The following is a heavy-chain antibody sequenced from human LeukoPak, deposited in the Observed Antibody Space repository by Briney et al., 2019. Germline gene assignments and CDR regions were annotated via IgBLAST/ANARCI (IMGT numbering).Heavy chain of an antibody. V-gene: IGHV4-4*02. CDR3: TREDRPYCPFAY. CDR2: IAHDGTT. J-gene: IGHJ4*02. Sequence: SGTLSLTCGVSGGSIDITNYWSRVRQARGKGLEWIGEIAHDGTTNYNPSLRSRVAMSFDRANNQFSLSLTSVTAADTAVYYCTREDRPYCPFAYWGQGVLVTVSS. D-gene: IGHD1-26*01. CDR1: GGSIDITNY.